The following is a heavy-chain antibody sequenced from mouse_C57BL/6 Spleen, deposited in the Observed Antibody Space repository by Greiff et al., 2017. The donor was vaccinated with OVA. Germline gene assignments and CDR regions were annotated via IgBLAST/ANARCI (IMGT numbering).Heavy chain of an antibody. CDR1: GYTFTDYY. J-gene: IGHJ4*01. CDR2: INPNNGGT. D-gene: IGHD1-1*01. V-gene: IGHV1-26*01. CDR3: ARYYGSSYESAMDY. Sequence: VQLQQSGPELVKPGASVKISCKASGYTFTDYYMNWVKQSHGKSLEWIGDINPNNGGTSYNQKFKGKATLTVDKSSSTAYMELRSLTSEDSAVYYCARYYGSSYESAMDYWGQGTSVTVSS.